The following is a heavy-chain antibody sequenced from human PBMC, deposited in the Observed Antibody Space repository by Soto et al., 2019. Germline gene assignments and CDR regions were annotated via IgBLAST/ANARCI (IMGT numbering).Heavy chain of an antibody. V-gene: IGHV2-5*02. CDR3: AHRRRYYDSSGYYYLDY. CDR1: GFSLSTSGVG. CDR2: IYWDDDK. D-gene: IGHD3-22*01. J-gene: IGHJ4*02. Sequence: QITLKESGPTLVKPTQTLTLTCTFSGFSLSTSGVGVGWIRQPPGKALEWLALIYWDDDKRYSPSLNSRLTITQDTSKNDVVLTMTNMDPLDTATYYCAHRRRYYDSSGYYYLDYCGEGTLVTVSS.